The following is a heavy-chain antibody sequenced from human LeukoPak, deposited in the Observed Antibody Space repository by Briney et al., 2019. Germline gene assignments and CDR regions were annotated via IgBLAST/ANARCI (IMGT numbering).Heavy chain of an antibody. V-gene: IGHV3-48*03. CDR1: GFTFSSYE. Sequence: GGSLRLSCAASGFTFSSYEMNWVRQAPGKGLEWVSYISSSGDTIYYADSVNGRFTISRDSAKNSLYLQMNSLRAEDTAVYYCAREMDYYDSRPVDYWGQGTLVTVSS. CDR3: AREMDYYDSRPVDY. D-gene: IGHD3-22*01. CDR2: ISSSGDTI. J-gene: IGHJ4*02.